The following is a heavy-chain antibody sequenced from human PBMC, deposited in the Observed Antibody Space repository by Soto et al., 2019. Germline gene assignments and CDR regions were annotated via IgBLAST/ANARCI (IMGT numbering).Heavy chain of an antibody. V-gene: IGHV4-30-2*01. CDR1: GGSISSGGYS. CDR3: AGGIAARPLGY. CDR2: IYHSGST. J-gene: IGHJ4*02. D-gene: IGHD6-6*01. Sequence: QLQLQESGSGLVKPSQTLSLTCAVSGGSISSGGYSCSSIRQPPGKGLEWIGYIYHSGSTYYNPSLKSRVTISVDRSKNQFSLKLSSVTAADTAVYYCAGGIAARPLGYWGQGTLVTVSS.